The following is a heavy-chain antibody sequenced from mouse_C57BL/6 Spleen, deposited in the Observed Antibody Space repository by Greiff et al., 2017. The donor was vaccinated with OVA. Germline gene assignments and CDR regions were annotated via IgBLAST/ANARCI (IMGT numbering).Heavy chain of an antibody. CDR1: GYTFTSYW. CDR3: TYYYGSSYVEYYFDY. J-gene: IGHJ2*01. V-gene: IGHV1-5*01. Sequence: EVQWVESGTVLARPGASVKMSCKTSGYTFTSYWMHWVKQRPGQGLEWIGAIYPGNSDTSYNQKFKGKAKLTAVTSASTAYMELSSLTNEDSAVYYCTYYYGSSYVEYYFDYWGQGTTLTVSS. CDR2: IYPGNSDT. D-gene: IGHD1-1*01.